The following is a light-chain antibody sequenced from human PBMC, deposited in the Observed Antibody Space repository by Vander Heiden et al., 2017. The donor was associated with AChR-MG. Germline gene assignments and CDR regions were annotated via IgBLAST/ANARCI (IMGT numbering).Light chain of an antibody. CDR3: CSYAGSSTFEV. CDR2: EGS. V-gene: IGLV2-23*03. J-gene: IGLJ3*02. Sequence: QSALTQPASVSGSPGQSITISCTGTSSDVGSYNLVSCYQQHPGKAPKLMIYEGSKRPSGVSNRFSGSKSGNTASLTISWLQAEDEADYYCCSYAGSSTFEVFGGGTKLTVL. CDR1: SSDVGSYNL.